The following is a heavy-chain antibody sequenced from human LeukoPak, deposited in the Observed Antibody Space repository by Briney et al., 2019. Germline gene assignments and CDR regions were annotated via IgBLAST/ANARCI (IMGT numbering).Heavy chain of an antibody. CDR1: GFTFSSNA. CDR3: AKVGLITGMDV. CDR2: ISGSGYST. D-gene: IGHD3-22*01. J-gene: IGHJ6*02. Sequence: GGSLRLSCAASGFTFSSNAMTWVRQAPGEGLEWVSAISGSGYSTYYADSAKGRFTISRDNSKNTLYLQMNSLRADDTAVYYCAKVGLITGMDVWGQGTTVTVSS. V-gene: IGHV3-23*01.